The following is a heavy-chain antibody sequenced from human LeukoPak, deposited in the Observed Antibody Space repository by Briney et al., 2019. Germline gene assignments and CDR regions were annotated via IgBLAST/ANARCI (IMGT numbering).Heavy chain of an antibody. CDR1: GGSFSGYY. J-gene: IGHJ5*02. CDR2: INHSGST. Sequence: PSETLSLTCTVYGGSFSGYYWSWIRQPPGKGLEWIGEINHSGSTNYNPSLKSRVTISVDTSKTQFSLKLSSMTAADTAVYYCAGGSDPWGQGTLVTVSS. V-gene: IGHV4-34*01. CDR3: AGGSDP.